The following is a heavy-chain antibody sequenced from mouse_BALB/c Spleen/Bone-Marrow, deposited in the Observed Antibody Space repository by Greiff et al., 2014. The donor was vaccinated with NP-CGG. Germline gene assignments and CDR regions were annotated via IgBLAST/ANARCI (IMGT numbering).Heavy chain of an antibody. CDR3: ARVCRWYFDG. J-gene: IGHJ1*01. Sequence: VKLGQSGPGLVAPSQSLYITCTASGFSLTSYGVHWVRQPPGKGLEWLGVIWPGGRTNYNSAVRCRLSISKDNSKSEVFLKRDRLQADDACMYWCARVCRWYFDGWGAGTTVTVSA. V-gene: IGHV2-9*02. CDR2: IWPGGRT. CDR1: GFSLTSYG.